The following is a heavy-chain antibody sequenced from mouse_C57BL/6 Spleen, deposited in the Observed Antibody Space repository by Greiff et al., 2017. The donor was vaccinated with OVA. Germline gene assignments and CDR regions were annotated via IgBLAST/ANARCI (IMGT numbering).Heavy chain of an antibody. D-gene: IGHD2-2*01. CDR1: GFSLTSYG. CDR2: IWSGGST. V-gene: IGHV2-2*01. CDR3: ARIYGYDDAMDY. Sequence: QVHVKQSGPGLVQPSQSLSITCTVSGFSLTSYGVHWVRQSPGKGLEWLGVIWSGGSTDYNAAFISRLSISKDNSKSQVFFKMNSLQADDTAIYYCARIYGYDDAMDYWGQGTSVTVSS. J-gene: IGHJ4*01.